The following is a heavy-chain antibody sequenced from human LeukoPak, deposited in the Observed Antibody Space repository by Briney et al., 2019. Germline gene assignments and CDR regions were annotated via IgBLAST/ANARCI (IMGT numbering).Heavy chain of an antibody. CDR2: IYSSGST. V-gene: IGHV4-59*10. D-gene: IGHD3-3*01. CDR1: GDSISSYY. CDR3: ARYSVDRSGWSFDY. J-gene: IGHJ4*02. Sequence: SETLSLTCTVSGDSISSYYWSWIRQPAGKGLEWIGRIYSSGSTKYNPSLKSRVTMSVDTSKNQFSLKLRSVAAADTAVYYCARYSVDRSGWSFDYWGQGTLVTVSS.